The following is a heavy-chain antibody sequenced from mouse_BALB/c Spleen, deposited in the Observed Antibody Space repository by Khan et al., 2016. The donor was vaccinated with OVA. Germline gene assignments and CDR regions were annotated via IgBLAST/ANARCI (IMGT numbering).Heavy chain of an antibody. CDR1: GFTFSSYA. CDR3: TRLVDY. V-gene: IGHV5-6-5*01. CDR2: ISSGGNT. Sequence: EVKLVESGGGLVKPGGSLKLSCAASGFTFSSYAVSWVRQTPEKRLEWVASISSGGNTYYPDSVKGRFTNSRDDGRNILYLQMSSLRSEDTAMYYCTRLVDYWGQGTSVTVSS. J-gene: IGHJ4*01.